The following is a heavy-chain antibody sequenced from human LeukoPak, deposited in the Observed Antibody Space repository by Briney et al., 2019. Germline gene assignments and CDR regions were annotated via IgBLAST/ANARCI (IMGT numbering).Heavy chain of an antibody. CDR1: GFTFSSYA. J-gene: IGHJ4*02. V-gene: IGHV3-30-3*01. D-gene: IGHD6-19*01. CDR2: ISYDGSGQ. CDR3: ARANRPFHTSGWYKDY. Sequence: PGRSLRLSCAASGFTFSSYAMHWVRQAPGKGLEWVALISYDGSGQYYTESVKGRSTISRDNSKNTLYLQVNSLRVEDTAVYYCARANRPFHTSGWYKDYWGQGTLVTVSS.